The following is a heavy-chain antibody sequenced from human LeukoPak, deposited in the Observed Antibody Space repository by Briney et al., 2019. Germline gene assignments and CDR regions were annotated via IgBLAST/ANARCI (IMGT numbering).Heavy chain of an antibody. CDR3: AREGGSSWYRSAFDI. CDR2: ISSSSSYI. D-gene: IGHD6-13*01. Sequence: GGSLRLSCAASGFTFSSYSMNWARQAPGKGLEWVSSISSSSSYIYYADSVKGRFTISRDNAKNSLYLQMNSLRAEDTAVYYCAREGGSSWYRSAFDIWGQGTMVTVSS. V-gene: IGHV3-21*01. CDR1: GFTFSSYS. J-gene: IGHJ3*02.